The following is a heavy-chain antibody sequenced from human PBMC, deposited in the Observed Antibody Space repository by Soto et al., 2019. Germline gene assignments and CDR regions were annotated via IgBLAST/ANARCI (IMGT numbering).Heavy chain of an antibody. CDR3: ARAGYSGSWGFDY. Sequence: EVQLVESGGGLVQPGGSLRLSCAASGFTFSSYEMNWVRQAPGKGLEWVSYISSSGSTIYYADSVKGRFTISRDNAKNSLYLQMNSLRAEDTAVYYCARAGYSGSWGFDYWGQGTLVTVSS. D-gene: IGHD1-26*01. V-gene: IGHV3-48*03. J-gene: IGHJ4*02. CDR2: ISSSGSTI. CDR1: GFTFSSYE.